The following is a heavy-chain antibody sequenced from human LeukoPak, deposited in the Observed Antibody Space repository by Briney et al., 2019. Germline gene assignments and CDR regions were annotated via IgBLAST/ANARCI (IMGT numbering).Heavy chain of an antibody. Sequence: PSETLSLTCTVSGNSFGDYYWSWIRQPAGKGLEWIGRIYTSGSTTYNPSLKSRVTMSVGTSKNQFSLKLSSVTAEDTAVYYCANSYYYDSSGYLPWGYWGQGTLVTVSS. CDR3: ANSYYYDSSGYLPWGY. D-gene: IGHD3-22*01. CDR1: GNSFGDYY. J-gene: IGHJ4*02. CDR2: IYTSGST. V-gene: IGHV4-4*07.